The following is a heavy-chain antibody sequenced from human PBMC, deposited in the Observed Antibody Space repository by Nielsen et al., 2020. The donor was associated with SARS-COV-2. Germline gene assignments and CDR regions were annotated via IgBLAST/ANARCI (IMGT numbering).Heavy chain of an antibody. Sequence: GESLKISCKGSGYNFTSYWIGWVRQMPGKGLEWMGIIYPGDSDTRYSPSFQGQVTISADKSISTAYLQWSSLKASDTAMYYCATPQYYYGSGRAFDIWGQGTMVTVSS. CDR2: IYPGDSDT. J-gene: IGHJ3*02. V-gene: IGHV5-51*01. CDR1: GYNFTSYW. D-gene: IGHD3-10*01. CDR3: ATPQYYYGSGRAFDI.